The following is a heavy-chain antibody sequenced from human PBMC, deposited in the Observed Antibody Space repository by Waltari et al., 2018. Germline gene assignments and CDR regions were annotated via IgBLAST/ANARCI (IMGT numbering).Heavy chain of an antibody. CDR1: GGSISSSY. CDR3: ARGGSRTYYYYYYMDV. CDR2: IYYSGST. J-gene: IGHJ6*03. V-gene: IGHV4-59*01. Sequence: QVQLQESGPGLVKPSETLSLTCTVSGGSISSSYWSWIRQPPGKGLEWIGYIYYSGSTNYNPSLKSRVTISVDTSKNQFSLKLSSVTAADTAVYYCARGGSRTYYYYYYMDVWGKGTTVTVSS.